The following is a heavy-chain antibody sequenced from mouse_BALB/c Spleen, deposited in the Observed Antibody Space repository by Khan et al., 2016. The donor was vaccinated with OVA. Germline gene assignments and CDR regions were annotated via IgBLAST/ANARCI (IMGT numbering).Heavy chain of an antibody. V-gene: IGHV1-31*01. CDR1: GYSFTGYY. D-gene: IGHD2-1*01. J-gene: IGHJ4*01. CDR2: INPYNGDA. CDR3: ARGGGNFLFPMDY. Sequence: VRLQQSGPELVKPGASVKISCKASGYSFTGYYMHWVKQSHVKSLEWIGRINPYNGDAYYNQNFLDKASLTVDRSSSTAYMALHSLTSEHSAVYYCARGGGNFLFPMDYWGQGTSVTVSA.